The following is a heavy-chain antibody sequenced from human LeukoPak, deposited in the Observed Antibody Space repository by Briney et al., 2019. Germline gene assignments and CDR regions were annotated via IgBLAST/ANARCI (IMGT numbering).Heavy chain of an antibody. V-gene: IGHV1-69*06. CDR3: ARDGGAIAVAGTSYFQH. CDR1: GGTFSSYA. J-gene: IGHJ1*01. Sequence: GSSVKVSCKASGGTFSSYAISWVRQAPGQGLEWMGGIIPIFGTANYAQKFQGRVTITADKSTSTAYMELSSLRSEDTAVYYCARDGGAIAVAGTSYFQHWGQGTLVTVSS. D-gene: IGHD6-19*01. CDR2: IIPIFGTA.